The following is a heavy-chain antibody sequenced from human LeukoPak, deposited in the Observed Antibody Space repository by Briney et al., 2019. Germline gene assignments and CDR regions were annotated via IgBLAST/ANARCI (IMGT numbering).Heavy chain of an antibody. V-gene: IGHV4-39*07. CDR1: GGSISSSSYY. CDR2: IYYSGST. D-gene: IGHD3-3*01. Sequence: SETLSLTCTVSGGSISSSSYYWGWIRQPPGKGLEWIGSIYYSGSTYYNPSLKSRVTISVDTSKNQFSLKLSSVTAADTAVYYCARGYSWSGYWFDPWGQGTLVTVSS. J-gene: IGHJ5*02. CDR3: ARGYSWSGYWFDP.